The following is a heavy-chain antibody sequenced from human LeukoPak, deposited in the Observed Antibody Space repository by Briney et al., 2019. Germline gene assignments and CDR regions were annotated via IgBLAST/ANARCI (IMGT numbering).Heavy chain of an antibody. CDR1: GGSISSSGYY. CDR3: ASHIAAAGKRMIDY. J-gene: IGHJ4*02. CDR2: IYYSGST. V-gene: IGHV4-39*07. D-gene: IGHD6-13*01. Sequence: SETLSLTCTVSGGSISSSGYYWGWIRQPPGKGLEWIGSIYYSGSTYYNPSLKSRVTISVDTSKNQFSLKLSSVTAADTAVYYCASHIAAAGKRMIDYWGQGTLVTVSS.